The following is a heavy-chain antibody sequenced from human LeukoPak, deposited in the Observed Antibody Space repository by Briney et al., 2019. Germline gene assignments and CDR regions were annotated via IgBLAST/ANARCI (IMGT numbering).Heavy chain of an antibody. J-gene: IGHJ4*02. CDR2: IKSKTDGGTT. CDR1: GFTFSNAW. CDR3: TTEGLYCSSTSCYDLDY. Sequence: GGSLRLSCAASGFTFSNAWMSWVRQAPGKGLGWVGRIKSKTDGGTTDYAAPVKGRFTISRDDSKNTLYLQMNSLKTEDTAVYYCTTEGLYCSSTSCYDLDYWGQGTLVTVSS. D-gene: IGHD2-2*01. V-gene: IGHV3-15*01.